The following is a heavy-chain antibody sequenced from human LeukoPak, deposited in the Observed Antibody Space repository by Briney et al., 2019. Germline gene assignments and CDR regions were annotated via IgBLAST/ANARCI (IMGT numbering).Heavy chain of an antibody. CDR3: ARAPITGTLDP. V-gene: IGHV4-4*02. D-gene: IGHD1-20*01. CDR2: IYHSGST. Sequence: GSLRLSCVASEFTVSNSYMSWVRQAPGKGLEWIGEIYHSGSTYYNPSLKSRVTISVDRSKNQFSLKLSSVTAADTAVYYCARAPITGTLDPWGQGTLVTVSS. CDR1: EFTVSNSYM. J-gene: IGHJ5*02.